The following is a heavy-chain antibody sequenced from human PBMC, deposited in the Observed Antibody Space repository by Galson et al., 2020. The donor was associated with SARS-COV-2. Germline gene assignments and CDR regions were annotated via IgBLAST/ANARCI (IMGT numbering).Heavy chain of an antibody. J-gene: IGHJ6*02. CDR3: ARMKYMTTFYYYYGMDV. CDR2: KTHSGSP. V-gene: IGHV4-34*01. CDR1: GGSYSGYY. Sequence: SQTLSLTCAVSGGSYSGYYWRWTRQSPTKGLAWIGEKTHSGSPNYNPSLKSRVRVSVDTSNNQFSQNLSSVTAADSAVYYCARMKYMTTFYYYYGMDVWGQGTTVTVSS. D-gene: IGHD4-17*01.